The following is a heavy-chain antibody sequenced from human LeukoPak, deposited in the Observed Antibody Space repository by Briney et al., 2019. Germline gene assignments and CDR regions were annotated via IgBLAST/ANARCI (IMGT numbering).Heavy chain of an antibody. Sequence: ASVKVSCKASGYTFTSYGISWVRQAPGQGLEWMGWISAYNGNTNYAQKFQGRVTITADESTSTAYMELSSLRSEDTAVYYCAREAPGCSSTSSWAEMGLLCAFDIWGQGTMVTVSS. CDR3: AREAPGCSSTSSWAEMGLLCAFDI. V-gene: IGHV1-18*01. J-gene: IGHJ3*02. D-gene: IGHD2-2*01. CDR2: ISAYNGNT. CDR1: GYTFTSYG.